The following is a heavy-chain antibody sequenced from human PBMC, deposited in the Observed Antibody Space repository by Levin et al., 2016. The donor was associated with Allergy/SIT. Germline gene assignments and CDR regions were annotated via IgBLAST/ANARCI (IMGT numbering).Heavy chain of an antibody. Sequence: LSLTCAVSGGSISSGGYSWSWIRQPPGKGLEWIGYIYHSGSTYYNPSLKSRVTISIDRSKNQFSLNLSSVTAADTAVYYCARTTVTPTNWFDPWGQGTLVTVSS. CDR3: ARTTVTPTNWFDP. CDR2: IYHSGST. CDR1: GGSISSGGYS. V-gene: IGHV4-30-2*01. J-gene: IGHJ5*02. D-gene: IGHD4-17*01.